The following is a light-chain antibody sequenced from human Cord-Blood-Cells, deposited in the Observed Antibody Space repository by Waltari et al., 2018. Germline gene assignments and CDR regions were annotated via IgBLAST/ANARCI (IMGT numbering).Light chain of an antibody. Sequence: DIQMTQSPSSLSASVGDRVTITCLASQGISSYLNWYHQKPGKAPKLLIYAASSLQSGVPSRFSGSGSGTDFTLTISSLQPEDFATYYCQQSYSTLFTFGPGTKVDIK. J-gene: IGKJ3*01. CDR2: AAS. CDR1: QGISSY. V-gene: IGKV1-39*01. CDR3: QQSYSTLFT.